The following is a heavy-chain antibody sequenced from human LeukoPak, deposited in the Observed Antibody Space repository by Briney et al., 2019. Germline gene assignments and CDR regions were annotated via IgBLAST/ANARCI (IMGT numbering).Heavy chain of an antibody. J-gene: IGHJ6*02. CDR3: ARDSDGMSV. CDR2: IKEDGSQT. CDR1: GFTFSTYW. V-gene: IGHV3-7*01. Sequence: GGSLLLSCAASGFTFSTYWMTWVRQAPGKGLEWVANIKEDGSQTHYVDSVKGRFTISRDNAKKSLFLQMNSLRAEDTAVYYCARDSDGMSVWGLGTTVAVSS.